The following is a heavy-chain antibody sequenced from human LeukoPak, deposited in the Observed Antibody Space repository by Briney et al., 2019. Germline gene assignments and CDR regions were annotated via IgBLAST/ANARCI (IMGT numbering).Heavy chain of an antibody. CDR2: ISSSSSYI. CDR1: GFTFSSYS. J-gene: IGHJ4*02. V-gene: IGHV3-21*01. Sequence: GRSLRLSCAASGFTFSSYSMNWVRQAPGKGREWVSSISSSSSYIYYADSVKGRFTISRDNAKNSLYLQMNSLRAEDTAVYYCARDNAVATLGLGYWGQGTLVTVSS. CDR3: ARDNAVATLGLGY. D-gene: IGHD5-12*01.